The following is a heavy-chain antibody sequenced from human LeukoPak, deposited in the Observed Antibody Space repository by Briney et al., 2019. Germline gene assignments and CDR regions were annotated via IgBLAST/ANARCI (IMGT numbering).Heavy chain of an antibody. Sequence: SETLSLTCAVYGGSFSGYYWSWIRQPPGKGLEWIGEINHSGSTNYNPSLKSRVTISVDTSKNQFSLKLSSVTAADTAVYYCARLDQDYYDSSGYSDYWGQGTLVTVSS. D-gene: IGHD3-22*01. CDR3: ARLDQDYYDSSGYSDY. J-gene: IGHJ4*02. V-gene: IGHV4-34*01. CDR2: INHSGST. CDR1: GGSFSGYY.